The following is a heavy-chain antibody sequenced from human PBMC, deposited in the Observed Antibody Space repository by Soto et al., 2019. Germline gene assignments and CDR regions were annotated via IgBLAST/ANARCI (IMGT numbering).Heavy chain of an antibody. V-gene: IGHV3-30-3*01. CDR1: GFTFSRHT. D-gene: IGHD3-3*01. CDR2: ISDDGSRT. J-gene: IGHJ4*02. CDR3: AREVYYDYWRGFNTHPYYCDD. Sequence: QVQLVESGGGVVQPGRSLSLSCAASGFTFSRHTMHWVRQAPGKGLEWVAGISDDGSRTYYADSVKGRFTISRDNSRNTLYLPMNLLTSEETAVHHCAREVYYDYWRGFNTHPYYCDDWGQGNLVTAAS.